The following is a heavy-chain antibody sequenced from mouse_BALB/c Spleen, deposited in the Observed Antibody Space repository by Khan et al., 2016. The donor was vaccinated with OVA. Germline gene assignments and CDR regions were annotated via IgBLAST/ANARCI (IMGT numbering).Heavy chain of an antibody. J-gene: IGHJ3*01. Sequence: VQLKESGPGLVKPSQSLSPTCTVTGYSITSDYAWNWIRQFPGNKLEWMGYISYSGRTSYNPSLKSRISVTRDTSKNQFFLQLNSVTTEDTATYYCAMGRTYWGQGTLVTVSA. V-gene: IGHV3-2*02. CDR1: GYSITSDYA. CDR3: AMGRTY. CDR2: ISYSGRT. D-gene: IGHD4-1*01.